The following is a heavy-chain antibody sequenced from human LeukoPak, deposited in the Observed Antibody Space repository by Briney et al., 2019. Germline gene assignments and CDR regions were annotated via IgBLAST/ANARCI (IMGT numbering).Heavy chain of an antibody. Sequence: GGSLRLSCAASGFTFSSYSMNWVRQAPGKGLEWVSYISSSSSTIYYADSVKGRFTISRDNAKNSLYLQMNSLGVEDTAVYYCARDRYLSVWGKGTTVTISS. CDR2: ISSSSSTI. D-gene: IGHD2-2*02. CDR1: GFTFSSYS. V-gene: IGHV3-48*01. J-gene: IGHJ6*04. CDR3: ARDRYLSV.